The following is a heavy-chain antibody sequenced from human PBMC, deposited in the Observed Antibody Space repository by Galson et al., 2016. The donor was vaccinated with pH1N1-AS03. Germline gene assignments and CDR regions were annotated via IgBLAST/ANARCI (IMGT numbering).Heavy chain of an antibody. CDR1: GFTFGSFA. CDR3: AKDKGLGGGSCYQY. Sequence: SLRLSCAASGFTFGSFAMSWVRQAPGKGLEWVLAISGSGNNTYYGDSVKGRLTISRDNSKNMLYLQMNSLRAEDTAVYYCAKDKGLGGGSCYQYWGQGTLVTVSS. V-gene: IGHV3-23*01. CDR2: ISGSGNNT. J-gene: IGHJ4*02. D-gene: IGHD2-15*01.